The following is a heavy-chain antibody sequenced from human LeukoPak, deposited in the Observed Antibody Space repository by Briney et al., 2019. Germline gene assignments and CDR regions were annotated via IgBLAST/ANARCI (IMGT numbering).Heavy chain of an antibody. J-gene: IGHJ3*02. CDR3: ARDIYDSSGGDAFDI. CDR1: GYTFTSYG. D-gene: IGHD3-22*01. CDR2: ISAYNGNT. V-gene: IGHV1-18*01. Sequence: ASVKVSCKASGYTFTSYGISRVRQAPGQGLEWMGWISAYNGNTNYAQKLQGRVTMTTDTSTSTAYMELRSLRSDDTAVYYCARDIYDSSGGDAFDIWGQGTMVTVSS.